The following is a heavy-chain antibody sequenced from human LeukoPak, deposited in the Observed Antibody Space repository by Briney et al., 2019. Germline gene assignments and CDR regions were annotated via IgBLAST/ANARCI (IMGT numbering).Heavy chain of an antibody. J-gene: IGHJ4*02. CDR1: GGSISGYH. Sequence: PSETLSLTCTVSGGSISGYHWNWIRQPPGKGLEWVACIGGITNYSPSLKGRVTISVDTSKNQVRLTVTSVTAADTAMYYCARGGTTKVTPMDFWGRGTLVTVSS. CDR3: ARGGTTKVTPMDF. D-gene: IGHD4-17*01. CDR2: IGGIT. V-gene: IGHV4-4*08.